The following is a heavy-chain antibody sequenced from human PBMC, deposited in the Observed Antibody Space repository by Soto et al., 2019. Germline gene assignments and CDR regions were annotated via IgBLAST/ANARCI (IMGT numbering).Heavy chain of an antibody. D-gene: IGHD3-10*01. CDR2: IYYSGST. Sequence: SETTALTSTVARGTMNSAGYYRTLIRQHPGKGLEWIGYIYYSGSTYYNPSLKSRVTISGDTSKNQFSLKLSSVTAADTAVYYCARGPGTMAKIAYWGQGTLVPVSS. CDR1: RGTMNSAGYY. CDR3: ARGPGTMAKIAY. V-gene: IGHV4-31*03. J-gene: IGHJ4*02.